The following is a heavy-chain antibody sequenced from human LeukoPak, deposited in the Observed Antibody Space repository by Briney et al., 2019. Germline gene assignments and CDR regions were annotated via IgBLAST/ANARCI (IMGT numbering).Heavy chain of an antibody. CDR3: AKARLAALRDRPSGVAY. D-gene: IGHD3-10*01. Sequence: GGSLRLSCAASGFTFSSYGMHWVSQAQGKGMEWEAFIRYDGSNKYYAESGKGRFTISRENSKKTMYMQMNSVRAEETSVYYCAKARLAALRDRPSGVAYWGQGTLVTVSS. CDR2: IRYDGSNK. CDR1: GFTFSSYG. V-gene: IGHV3-30*02. J-gene: IGHJ4*02.